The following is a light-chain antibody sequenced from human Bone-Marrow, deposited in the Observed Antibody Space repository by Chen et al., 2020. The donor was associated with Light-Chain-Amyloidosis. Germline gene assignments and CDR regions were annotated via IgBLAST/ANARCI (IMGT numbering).Light chain of an antibody. Sequence: SYELTQPPSVSVSPGQTARITCSGDDLPTKYAYWYQQKPGQAPVLVIHRDTERPSGISERFPGSSSGTTATLTISGVQAEDEAEYHCQSADSSGTYEVIFGGGTKLTVL. CDR1: DLPTKY. CDR3: QSADSSGTYEVI. CDR2: RDT. J-gene: IGLJ2*01. V-gene: IGLV3-25*03.